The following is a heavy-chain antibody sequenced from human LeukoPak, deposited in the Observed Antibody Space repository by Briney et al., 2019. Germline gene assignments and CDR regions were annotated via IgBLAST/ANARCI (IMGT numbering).Heavy chain of an antibody. V-gene: IGHV3-30-3*01. J-gene: IGHJ4*02. D-gene: IGHD5-24*01. Sequence: GGSLRLSCAASGFTFSVYAMHWVRQAPGKGLEWVALISYDGSNQYYADSVKGRFTISRDNSKNTLYLQMSSLTAEDTALYYCAKDLRWLQDYWGQGTLVTVSS. CDR1: GFTFSVYA. CDR2: ISYDGSNQ. CDR3: AKDLRWLQDY.